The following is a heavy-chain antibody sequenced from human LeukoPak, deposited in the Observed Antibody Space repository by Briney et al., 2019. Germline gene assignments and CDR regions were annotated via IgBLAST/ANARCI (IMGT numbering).Heavy chain of an antibody. D-gene: IGHD4-17*01. J-gene: IGHJ4*02. Sequence: PGGSLRLSCAASGFTFSSYAMHWVRQAPGKGLEWVAVISYDGGNKYYADSVKGRFTISRDNPKNTLYLQMNSLRAEDTAVYYCVRVLTVTFDSWGQGTLVTVSS. V-gene: IGHV3-30*03. CDR2: ISYDGGNK. CDR1: GFTFSSYA. CDR3: VRVLTVTFDS.